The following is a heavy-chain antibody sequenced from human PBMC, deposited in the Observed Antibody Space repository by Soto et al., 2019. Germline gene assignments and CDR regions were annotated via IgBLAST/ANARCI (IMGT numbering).Heavy chain of an antibody. CDR1: GYTFTSYY. Sequence: ASVKVSCKASGYTFTSYYMHWVRQAPGQGLEWMGIINPSGGSTSYAQKFQGRVTMTTDTSTSTAYMELRSLRSDDTAVYYCARGSRITIFGVVITNWFDPWGQGTLVTVSS. V-gene: IGHV1-46*01. CDR3: ARGSRITIFGVVITNWFDP. D-gene: IGHD3-3*01. CDR2: INPSGGST. J-gene: IGHJ5*02.